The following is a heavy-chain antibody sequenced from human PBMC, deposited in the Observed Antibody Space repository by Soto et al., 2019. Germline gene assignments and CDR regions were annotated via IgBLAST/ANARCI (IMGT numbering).Heavy chain of an antibody. CDR1: GGCISTHY. CDR3: ASEVFSRLYSSRYEHPDGACEI. CDR2: IYYSGTT. D-gene: IGHD3-22*01. Sequence: SETRSLTCTVSGGCISTHYWSWIRQPPGKGLEWIRYIYYSGTTSYNPSLKSRVTISVYTSKNHFSLKLSSVTAADTAFYYCASEVFSRLYSSRYEHPDGACEILGQQTMVSVSS. J-gene: IGHJ3*02. V-gene: IGHV4-59*11.